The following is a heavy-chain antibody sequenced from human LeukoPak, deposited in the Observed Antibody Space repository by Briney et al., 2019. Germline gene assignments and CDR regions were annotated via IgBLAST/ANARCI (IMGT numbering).Heavy chain of an antibody. Sequence: SETLSLTCTVSGGSISSYYWSWIRQPPGKGLEWIGYIYYSGSTNYNPSLKSRVTISVDTSKNQFSLKLSSVTAADTAVCYCARGVYSSSWPFDYWGQGTLVTVSS. V-gene: IGHV4-59*01. CDR2: IYYSGST. CDR1: GGSISSYY. J-gene: IGHJ4*02. CDR3: ARGVYSSSWPFDY. D-gene: IGHD6-13*01.